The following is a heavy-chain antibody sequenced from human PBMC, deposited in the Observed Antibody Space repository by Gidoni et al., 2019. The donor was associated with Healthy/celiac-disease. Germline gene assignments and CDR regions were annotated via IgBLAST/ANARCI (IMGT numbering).Heavy chain of an antibody. V-gene: IGHV3-33*01. J-gene: IGHJ4*02. CDR1: GFTFSSYG. CDR2: IWYDGSNK. D-gene: IGHD3-22*01. CDR3: ARAVGYYDSSGSDY. Sequence: QVQLVESGGGVVQPGRSLRLSCAASGFTFSSYGMHWVRQAPGKGLEWVAVIWYDGSNKYYADSVKGRFTISRDNSKNTLYLQMNSLRAEDTAVYYCARAVGYYDSSGSDYWGQGTLVTVSS.